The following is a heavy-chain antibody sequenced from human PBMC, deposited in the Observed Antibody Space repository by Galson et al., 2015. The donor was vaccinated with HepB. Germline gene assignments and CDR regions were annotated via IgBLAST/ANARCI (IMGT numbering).Heavy chain of an antibody. CDR2: IFCNGGGT. Sequence: SLRLSCAAPGFTFTNYAMHWVRQVPGKGLEWVSGIFCNGGGTGYADSVKGRFTISRDNTKNSLFLQMTSLRPEDTALYYCVRESTAGGGDIWGQGTMVIVSS. CDR3: VRESTAGGGDI. CDR1: GFTFTNYA. D-gene: IGHD2-8*02. V-gene: IGHV3-9*01. J-gene: IGHJ3*02.